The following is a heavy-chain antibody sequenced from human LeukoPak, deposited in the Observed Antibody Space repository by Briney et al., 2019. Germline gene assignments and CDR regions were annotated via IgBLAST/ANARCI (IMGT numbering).Heavy chain of an antibody. J-gene: IGHJ4*02. CDR1: GGSFSGYY. D-gene: IGHD3-3*01. Sequence: PSETLSLTCAVYGGSFSGYYWSWIRQPPGKGLEWIGEINHSGSTNYNPSLKSRVTISVDTSKNQFSLKLSSVTAADTAVYYCARALPSYDFWSGSAFYDYCGQGTLVTVSS. CDR3: ARALPSYDFWSGSAFYDY. CDR2: INHSGST. V-gene: IGHV4-34*01.